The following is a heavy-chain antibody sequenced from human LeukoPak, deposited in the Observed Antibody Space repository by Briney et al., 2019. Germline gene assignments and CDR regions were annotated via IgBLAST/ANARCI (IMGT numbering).Heavy chain of an antibody. D-gene: IGHD3-22*01. CDR3: AREPGFDSSGYLNWFDP. J-gene: IGHJ5*02. CDR1: GGSISSYY. V-gene: IGHV4-59*01. Sequence: SETLSLTCTVSGGSISSYYWSWIRQPPGKGLERIACISYSGSTKYNPSLKSRVTISVDTSKNQLSLKLSSVTAADTAVYYCAREPGFDSSGYLNWFDPWGQGTLVTVSS. CDR2: ISYSGST.